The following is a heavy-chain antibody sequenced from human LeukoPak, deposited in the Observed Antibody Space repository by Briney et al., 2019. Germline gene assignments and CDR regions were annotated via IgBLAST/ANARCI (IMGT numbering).Heavy chain of an antibody. CDR2: ISAYNGNT. Sequence: ASVTVSCKASGYTLTSYGINWVRQAPGQGLEWMGWISAYNGNTNHAQKLQGRVTMTTDTSTSTAYMDLRSLRSDDTAVYYCARGLRYDSSGSLDYWGQGTLVTVSS. V-gene: IGHV1-18*01. J-gene: IGHJ4*02. D-gene: IGHD3-22*01. CDR1: GYTLTSYG. CDR3: ARGLRYDSSGSLDY.